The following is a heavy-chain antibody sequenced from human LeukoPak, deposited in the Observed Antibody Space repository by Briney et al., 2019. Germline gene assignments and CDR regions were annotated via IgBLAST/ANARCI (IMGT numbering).Heavy chain of an antibody. D-gene: IGHD6-13*01. CDR2: IYYSGST. J-gene: IGHJ4*02. CDR1: GGSISSYY. Sequence: KPSETLSLTCTVSGGSISSYYWSWIRQPPGKGLEWIGYIYYSGSTNYNPSLKSRVTISVDTSKNQFSLKLSSVTAADTAVYYCARRRIAAAGTGVGFDYWGQGTLVTVSS. CDR3: ARRRIAAAGTGVGFDY. V-gene: IGHV4-59*01.